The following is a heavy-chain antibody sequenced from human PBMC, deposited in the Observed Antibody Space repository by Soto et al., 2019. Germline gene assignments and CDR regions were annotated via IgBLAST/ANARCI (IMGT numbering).Heavy chain of an antibody. CDR2: IYHSGNP. Sequence: QLQLQESGSGLVKPSQTLSLTCAVSGDSIIIGGYSWSWIRQPPGKGLEWIGYIYHSGNPYYNPSTDSRATRSVDTSKNQCSPKLTSVTAADTAVYYWARVAYGDDGGWFDPWGQGTLVTVSS. V-gene: IGHV4-30-2*01. CDR1: GDSIIIGGYS. J-gene: IGHJ5*02. D-gene: IGHD4-17*01. CDR3: ARVAYGDDGGWFDP.